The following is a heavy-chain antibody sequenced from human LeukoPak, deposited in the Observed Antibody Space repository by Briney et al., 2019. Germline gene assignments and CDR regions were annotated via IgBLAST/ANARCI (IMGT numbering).Heavy chain of an antibody. V-gene: IGHV3-23*01. CDR3: AKQYYDFWSGYSRSGNFDY. CDR2: ISGSGGST. CDR1: GFTFSSYA. J-gene: IGHJ4*02. D-gene: IGHD3-3*01. Sequence: RGSLRLSCAASGFTFSSYAMSWVRQAPGKGLEWVSAISGSGGSTYYADSVKGRFTISRDNSKNTLYLQMNSLRAEDTAVYYCAKQYYDFWSGYSRSGNFDYWGQGTLVTVSS.